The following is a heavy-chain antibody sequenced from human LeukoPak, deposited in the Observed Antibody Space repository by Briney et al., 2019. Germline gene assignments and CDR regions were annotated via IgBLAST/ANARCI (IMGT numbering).Heavy chain of an antibody. V-gene: IGHV4-34*01. D-gene: IGHD3-22*01. CDR3: ARGKRGKGLKTYYYDSSGYWPMYY. J-gene: IGHJ4*02. CDR2: INHSGST. Sequence: SETLSLTCAAYGGSFSGYYWSWIRQPPGKGLEWIGEINHSGSTNYNPSLKSRVTISVDTSKNQFSLKLSSVTAADTAVYYCARGKRGKGLKTYYYDSSGYWPMYYGRRGTLVTVSS. CDR1: GGSFSGYY.